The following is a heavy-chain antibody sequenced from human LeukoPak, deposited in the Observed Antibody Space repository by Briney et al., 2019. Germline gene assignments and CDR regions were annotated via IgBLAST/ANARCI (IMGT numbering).Heavy chain of an antibody. J-gene: IGHJ4*02. CDR1: GGSISSYY. V-gene: IGHV4-59*01. D-gene: IGHD3-16*02. CDR3: ARVAYDYVWGSYRYETTKFDY. Sequence: PSETLSLTCTVSGGSISSYYWSWIRQPPGKGLEWIGYIYYSGSTNYNPSLKSRVTISVDTSKNQFSLKLSSVTAADTAVYYCARVAYDYVWGSYRYETTKFDYWGQGTLVTVSS. CDR2: IYYSGST.